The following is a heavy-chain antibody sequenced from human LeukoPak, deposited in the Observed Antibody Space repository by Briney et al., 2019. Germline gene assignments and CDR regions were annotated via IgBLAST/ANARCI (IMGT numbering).Heavy chain of an antibody. V-gene: IGHV1-8*01. CDR3: AIGIAAANYYYYYMDV. CDR2: MNPNSGNT. D-gene: IGHD6-13*01. J-gene: IGHJ6*03. Sequence: ASVKVSCKASGYTFTSYDINWVRQATGQGLEWKGWMNPNSGNTGYAQKFQGRVTMTRNTSISTAYMELSSLRSEDTAVYYGAIGIAAANYYYYYMDVWGKGTTVTVSS. CDR1: GYTFTSYD.